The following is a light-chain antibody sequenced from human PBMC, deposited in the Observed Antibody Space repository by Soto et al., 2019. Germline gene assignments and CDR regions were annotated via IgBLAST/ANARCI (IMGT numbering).Light chain of an antibody. CDR3: QHYGALPPS. CDR2: GAS. J-gene: IGKJ4*01. V-gene: IGKV3-20*01. CDR1: QTVSNTY. Sequence: EIVLTQFPGALSLSPGERVTLSCRASQTVSNTYLAWYQQKSGQAPKFLIYGASNRATGIPDRFSGSGSGTDFTLTISRLEPVDFAVYYCQHYGALPPSFGGGTMVYIK.